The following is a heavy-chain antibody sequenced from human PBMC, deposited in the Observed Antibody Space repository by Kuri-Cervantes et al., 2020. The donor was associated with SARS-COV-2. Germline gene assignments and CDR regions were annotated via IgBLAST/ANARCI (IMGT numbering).Heavy chain of an antibody. V-gene: IGHV3-11*04. D-gene: IGHD4-17*01. CDR1: GFIFSDYY. CDR3: AREGTTGPWDY. Sequence: GGSLRLSCTASGFIFSDYYMTWIRQAPGKGLEWVSYISSSGSTIYYADSVRGRFTISRDNAKNSLYLQMNSLTAADTAVYYCAREGTTGPWDYWGQGALVTVSS. CDR2: ISSSGSTI. J-gene: IGHJ4*02.